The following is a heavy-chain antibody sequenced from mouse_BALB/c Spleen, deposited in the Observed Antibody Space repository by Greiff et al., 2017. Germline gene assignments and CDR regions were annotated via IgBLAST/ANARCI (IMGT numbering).Heavy chain of an antibody. J-gene: IGHJ3*01. CDR1: GFTFSDYY. CDR3: AREKGGSSPFAY. Sequence: DVKLQESGGGLVKPGGSLKLSCAASGFTFSDYYMYWVRQTPEKRLEWVATISDGGSYTYYPDSVKGRFTISRDNAKNNLYLQMSSLKSEDTAMYYCAREKGGSSPFAYWGQGTLVTVSA. CDR2: ISDGGSYT. D-gene: IGHD1-1*01. V-gene: IGHV5-4*02.